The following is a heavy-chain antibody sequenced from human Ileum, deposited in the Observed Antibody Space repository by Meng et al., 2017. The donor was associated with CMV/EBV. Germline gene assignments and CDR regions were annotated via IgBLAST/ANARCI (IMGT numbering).Heavy chain of an antibody. CDR1: GFTFSSYA. CDR3: AKDLAVYCSSRSFLSAAFDI. CDR2: IYSGGSST. Sequence: GGSLRLSCAASGFTFSSYAMSWVRQAPGKGLEWVSVIYSGGSSTYYADSVQGRFTISRDNSKNTLYLQMNSLRAEDTAVYYCAKDLAVYCSSRSFLSAAFDIWGQGTMVTVSS. J-gene: IGHJ3*02. V-gene: IGHV3-23*03. D-gene: IGHD2-2*01.